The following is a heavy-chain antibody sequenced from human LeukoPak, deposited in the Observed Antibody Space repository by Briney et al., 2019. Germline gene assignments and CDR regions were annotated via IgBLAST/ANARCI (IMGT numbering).Heavy chain of an antibody. D-gene: IGHD1-26*01. J-gene: IGHJ4*02. V-gene: IGHV4-59*12. CDR2: THYSGST. CDR3: VARSGIPSIDY. CDR1: GGSISSYY. Sequence: SETLSLTCTVSGGSISSYYWSWLRQPPGKGLEYIGYTHYSGSTNYNPSLKSRVTISVDTSKNQFSLKLSSVTAADTAVYYCVARSGIPSIDYWGQGTLVTVSS.